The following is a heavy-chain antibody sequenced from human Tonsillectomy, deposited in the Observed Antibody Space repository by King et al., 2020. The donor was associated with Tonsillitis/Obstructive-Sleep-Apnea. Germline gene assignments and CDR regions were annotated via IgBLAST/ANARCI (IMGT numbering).Heavy chain of an antibody. CDR2: ISWNSGNI. V-gene: IGHV3-9*01. J-gene: IGHJ4*02. Sequence: VQLVESGGGLVQPGRSLRLSCAASGFTFDDYAMHWVRQAPGKGLEWVSGISWNSGNIGYADSVKGRFTISRDNAKNSLSLQMNSLRTEDTALYYCAKDIGAVEMATYDYWAREPWSPSPQ. CDR1: GFTFDDYA. CDR3: AKDIGAVEMATYDY. D-gene: IGHD5-24*01.